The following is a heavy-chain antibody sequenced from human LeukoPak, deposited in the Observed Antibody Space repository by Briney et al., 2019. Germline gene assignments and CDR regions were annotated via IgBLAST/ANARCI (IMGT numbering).Heavy chain of an antibody. J-gene: IGHJ6*02. CDR2: ISYDGSNK. CDR1: GLTFSSYG. V-gene: IGHV3-30*18. CDR3: AKDLLGGDSGSYYEVGELGMDV. D-gene: IGHD1-26*01. Sequence: PGGSLRLSCAVSGLTFSSYGMHWVRQAPGKGLEWVAVISYDGSNKYYADSVKGRFTISRDKSKNTLYLQMNSLRAEDTAVYYCAKDLLGGDSGSYYEVGELGMDVWGQGTTVTVSS.